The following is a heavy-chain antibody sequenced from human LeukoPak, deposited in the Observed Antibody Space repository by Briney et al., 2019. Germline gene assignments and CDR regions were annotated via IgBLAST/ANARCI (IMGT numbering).Heavy chain of an antibody. CDR3: ARIGYSTSWANFDY. J-gene: IGHJ4*02. Sequence: GGSLRLSCAVSGITLNNYGMHWVRQAPGKGLEWVASIRTDGGEKYHADSVQGRFSISRDNSKNTLYLQMDSLRAEDTALYYCARIGYSTSWANFDYWGQGTLVTVSS. CDR2: IRTDGGEK. V-gene: IGHV3-33*08. D-gene: IGHD6-13*01. CDR1: GITLNNYG.